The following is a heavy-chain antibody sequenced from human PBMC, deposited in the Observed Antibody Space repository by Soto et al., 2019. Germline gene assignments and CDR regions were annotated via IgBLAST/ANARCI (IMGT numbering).Heavy chain of an antibody. CDR1: GGTFSSSA. J-gene: IGHJ6*02. CDR3: VRDGSIAAAGRNYYYGMDV. CDR2: IIPMSGIG. D-gene: IGHD6-13*01. V-gene: IGHV1-69*01. Sequence: QVQLVQSGAEVKKPGSSVKVSCKASGGTFSSSAISWVRQAPGQGLEWMGGIIPMSGIGKYAQKFQGRVTITADDSTSTVYMELNRLRSEDTAVYYCVRDGSIAAAGRNYYYGMDVWGQGTTVTVSS.